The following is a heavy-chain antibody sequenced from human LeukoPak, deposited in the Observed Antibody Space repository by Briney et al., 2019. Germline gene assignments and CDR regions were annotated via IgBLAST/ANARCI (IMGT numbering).Heavy chain of an antibody. Sequence: PSETLSLTCAVSGYSISSGYYWGWIRQPPGKGLEWIGSIYHSGSTYYNPSLKSRVTISVDTSKNQFSLKPSSVTAADTAVYYCARHPYSNYWFDPWGQGTLVTVSS. CDR1: GYSISSGYY. CDR2: IYHSGST. J-gene: IGHJ5*02. V-gene: IGHV4-38-2*01. D-gene: IGHD4-11*01. CDR3: ARHPYSNYWFDP.